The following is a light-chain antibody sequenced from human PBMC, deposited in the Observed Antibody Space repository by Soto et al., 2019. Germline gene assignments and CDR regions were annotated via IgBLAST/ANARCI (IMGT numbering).Light chain of an antibody. CDR2: GVT. Sequence: QSALTQPASVFGPPGQSITISCTGTSSDVGGYNYVSWYQQHPGIAPKLLIYGVTNRPSGVSTRFSGSKSGNTASLTISGLQAEDEADYHCSSYTSASTLLYLFGTGTKLTVL. V-gene: IGLV2-14*01. J-gene: IGLJ1*01. CDR1: SSDVGGYNY. CDR3: SSYTSASTLLYL.